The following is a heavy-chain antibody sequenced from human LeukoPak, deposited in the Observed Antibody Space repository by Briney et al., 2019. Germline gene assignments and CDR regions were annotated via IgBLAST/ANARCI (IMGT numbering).Heavy chain of an antibody. CDR3: ASDGGFWSGYYNDY. CDR2: MNPNSGNT. CDR1: GYTFTSYD. V-gene: IGHV1-8*01. J-gene: IGHJ4*02. Sequence: ASVKVSCKASGYTFTSYDINWVRQATGQGLEWMGWMNPNSGNTGYAQKFQGRVTMTRNTSISTAYMELSSLRAEDTAVYYCASDGGFWSGYYNDYWGQGTLVTVSS. D-gene: IGHD3-3*01.